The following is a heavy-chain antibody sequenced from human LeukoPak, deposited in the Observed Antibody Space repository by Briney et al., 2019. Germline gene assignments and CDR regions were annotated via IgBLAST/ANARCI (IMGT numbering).Heavy chain of an antibody. J-gene: IGHJ4*02. V-gene: IGHV3-43*01. Sequence: PGGSLRLACAAYGFTFDDYSMHWVRQAPGKGLEWVSLISWDGGSTYYADSVKGRFTISRDNSKNSLSLQMNSLRPEDTALYYCAKDGKNYFDYWGQGTLVTVSS. CDR1: GFTFDDYS. CDR3: AKDGKNYFDY. CDR2: ISWDGGST.